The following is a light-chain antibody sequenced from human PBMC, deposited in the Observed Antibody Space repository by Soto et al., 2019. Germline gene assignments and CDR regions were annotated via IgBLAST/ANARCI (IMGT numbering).Light chain of an antibody. CDR2: TNR. CDR3: QSYDSSLGYV. V-gene: IGLV1-40*01. J-gene: IGLJ1*01. CDR1: SSNIGAGYH. Sequence: QSVLTQPPSVSGAPGQRVTMSCTGSSSNIGAGYHVHWYQQLPGTAPKLLIHTNRYRPSGVPDRFSGSRSGTSASLAITGLQAEDEADYYCQSYDSSLGYVFGTGTKVTV.